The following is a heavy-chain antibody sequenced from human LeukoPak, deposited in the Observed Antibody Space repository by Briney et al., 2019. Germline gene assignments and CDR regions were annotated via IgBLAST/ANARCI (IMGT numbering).Heavy chain of an antibody. V-gene: IGHV3-9*01. CDR3: ARDRAGDVDYGAFDI. CDR2: ISWNSGSI. J-gene: IGHJ3*02. D-gene: IGHD3-16*01. CDR1: GFTFDDYA. Sequence: GGSLRLSCAASGFTFDDYAMHWVRQAPGRGLEWGSGISWNSGSIGYADSVKGRFTISRDNAKNSLYLQMNSLRAEDTALYYCARDRAGDVDYGAFDIWGQGTMVNVSS.